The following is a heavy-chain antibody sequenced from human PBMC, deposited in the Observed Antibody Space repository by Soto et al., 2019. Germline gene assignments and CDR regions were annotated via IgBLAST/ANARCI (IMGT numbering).Heavy chain of an antibody. V-gene: IGHV4-59*01. Sequence: SETLSLNCTVSGGSISSYYWSWIRQPPGKGLEWIGYIYYSGSTNYNPSLKSRVTISVDTSKNQLSLKLTSVTAADTAEYYCARDRKILAVAGRGYYYYGMDVWGQGTTVTVSS. CDR1: GGSISSYY. J-gene: IGHJ6*02. D-gene: IGHD6-19*01. CDR3: ARDRKILAVAGRGYYYYGMDV. CDR2: IYYSGST.